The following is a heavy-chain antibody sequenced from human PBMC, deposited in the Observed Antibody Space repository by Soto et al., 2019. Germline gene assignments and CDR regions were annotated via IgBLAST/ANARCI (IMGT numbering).Heavy chain of an antibody. V-gene: IGHV3-64D*08. CDR3: VISMVRGGINYYYYGMDV. J-gene: IGHJ6*02. CDR1: GFTFSSYA. CDR2: ISSNGGST. Sequence: GGSLRLSCSASGFTFSSYAMHWVRQAPGKGLEYVSAISSNGGSTYYADSVKGRFTISRDNSKNTLYLQMSSLRAEDTAVYYCVISMVRGGINYYYYGMDVWGQGTTVTVSS. D-gene: IGHD3-10*01.